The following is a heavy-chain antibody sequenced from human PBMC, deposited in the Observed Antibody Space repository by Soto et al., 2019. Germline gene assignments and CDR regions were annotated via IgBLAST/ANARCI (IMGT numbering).Heavy chain of an antibody. CDR1: GGTFSNSP. V-gene: IGHV1-69*08. CDR3: ARDQVGASSFDY. D-gene: IGHD1-26*01. CDR2: IIPSPART. J-gene: IGHJ4*02. Sequence: QVQLVQSGAELRKPGSAVKLSCKASGGTFSNSPISWVRQIPGRGPEWMGRIIPSPARTIYSRKFRGRVTLTADKSTQTVYMTLSSLTTEDSGVYYCARDQVGASSFDYWGQGTRVTVSS.